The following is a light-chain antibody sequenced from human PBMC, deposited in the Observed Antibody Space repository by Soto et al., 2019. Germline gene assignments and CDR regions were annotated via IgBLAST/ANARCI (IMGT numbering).Light chain of an antibody. V-gene: IGLV4-69*01. CDR1: SGLSSYA. CDR2: LNSDGSH. Sequence: QSVLTQSPSASASLGASVKLTCTLSSGLSSYAIAWHQQQPEKGPRYLMKLNSDGSHSKGDGIPDRFSGSSSGAERYLTISSLQSEDEADYYCQTWGTDIVVFGGGTKVTVL. CDR3: QTWGTDIVV. J-gene: IGLJ2*01.